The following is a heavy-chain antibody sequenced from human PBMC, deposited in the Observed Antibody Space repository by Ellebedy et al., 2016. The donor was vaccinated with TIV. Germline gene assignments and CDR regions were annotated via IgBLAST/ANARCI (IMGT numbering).Heavy chain of an antibody. V-gene: IGHV3-30-3*01. J-gene: IGHJ3*02. CDR2: ISYDGSNN. CDR3: ARDMAWGNERVNDALDI. Sequence: GESLKISCAASRFTFSTFVMHWVRQAPGKGLEWVAVISYDGSNNYYADSVKGRFTISRDNSKNTLYLQMNSLRPEDTAVYYCARDMAWGNERVNDALDIWGQGTMVTVSS. D-gene: IGHD7-27*01. CDR1: RFTFSTFV.